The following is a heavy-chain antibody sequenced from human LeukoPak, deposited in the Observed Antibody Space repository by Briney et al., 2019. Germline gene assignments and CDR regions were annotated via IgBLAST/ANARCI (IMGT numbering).Heavy chain of an antibody. CDR3: ARRAPPPAYCGGDCFDAFDI. V-gene: IGHV5-10-1*01. D-gene: IGHD2-21*02. J-gene: IGHJ3*02. Sequence: KVGESLKISCKGSGYRFTSYWISWVRQMPGKGLEWMGRIDPSDSYTNYSTSFQGHVTISADKSISTAYLQWSSLKASDTAMYYCARRAPPPAYCGGDCFDAFDIWGQGTMATVSS. CDR2: IDPSDSYT. CDR1: GYRFTSYW.